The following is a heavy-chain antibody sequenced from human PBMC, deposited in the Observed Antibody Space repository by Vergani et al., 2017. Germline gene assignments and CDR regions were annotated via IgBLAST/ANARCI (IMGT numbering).Heavy chain of an antibody. D-gene: IGHD3-22*01. CDR1: GYSLTELT. CDR3: AILTDYYDSSGYYLDY. J-gene: IGHJ4*01. V-gene: IGHV1-24*01. Sequence: QVQLVQSGSEVRKPGASVKVSCQVSGYSLTELTIHWVRQAPGKGLEWMGGFDPEHGEVTFAHHIQGRVTMTEDRSTDTAYMELSSLRTEDTALYYCAILTDYYDSSGYYLDYWDQGTLVTV. CDR2: FDPEHGEV.